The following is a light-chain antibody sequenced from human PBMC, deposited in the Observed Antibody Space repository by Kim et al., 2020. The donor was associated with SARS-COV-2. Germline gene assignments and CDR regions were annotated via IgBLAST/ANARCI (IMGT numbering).Light chain of an antibody. Sequence: SYELTQPPSVSVSPGQTASITCSGDKLGDKYACWYQQKPGQCPVLVIYQDSKRPSGIPERFSGSNSGNTATLTISGTQAMDEADYYCQAWDSSTEVFGTG. V-gene: IGLV3-1*01. J-gene: IGLJ1*01. CDR2: QDS. CDR1: KLGDKY. CDR3: QAWDSSTEV.